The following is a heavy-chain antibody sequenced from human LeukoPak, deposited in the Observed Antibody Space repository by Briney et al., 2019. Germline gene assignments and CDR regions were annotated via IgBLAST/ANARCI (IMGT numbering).Heavy chain of an antibody. CDR2: IDTYSGKT. Sequence: ASVKVSCKASGYTYTTDGISWMRQAPGQGLEWMGWIDTYSGKTNYAQKSQGRVTMTSDTSTSTAYMELRSLRSDDTAVYYCARDRGIAEADSFDPWGQGTLVTVSS. J-gene: IGHJ5*02. D-gene: IGHD6-13*01. CDR1: GYTYTTDG. CDR3: ARDRGIAEADSFDP. V-gene: IGHV1-18*01.